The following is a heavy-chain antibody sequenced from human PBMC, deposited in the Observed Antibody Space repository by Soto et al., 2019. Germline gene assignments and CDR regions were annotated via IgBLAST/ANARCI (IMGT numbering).Heavy chain of an antibody. J-gene: IGHJ6*03. CDR2: NDYSGST. CDR1: GGSISSYY. V-gene: IGHV4-59*08. D-gene: IGHD6-19*01. Sequence: SETLSLTCTVSGGSISSYYWSWIRQPPGKGLEWVGYNDYSGSTNYNPPLKSRVTISVDTSKNQFSLKLSSVTAADTAVYYCARHSVAGTKYYYYMDVWGKGTTVTVSS. CDR3: ARHSVAGTKYYYYMDV.